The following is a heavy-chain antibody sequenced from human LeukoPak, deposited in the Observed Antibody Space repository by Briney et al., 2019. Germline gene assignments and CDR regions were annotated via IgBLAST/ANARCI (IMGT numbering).Heavy chain of an antibody. CDR3: MGGRGWLPEN. CDR1: GFTFSSYW. J-gene: IGHJ4*02. D-gene: IGHD3-22*01. CDR2: IKQDGTET. V-gene: IGHV3-7*01. Sequence: GGSLRLSCAASGFTFSSYWMNWVRQAPGKGLEWVAIIKQDGTETFYVDSVKGRFTISRDNVKNSLYLQMNSLRIEDAAVYYCMGGRGWLPENWGQGTLVTVSS.